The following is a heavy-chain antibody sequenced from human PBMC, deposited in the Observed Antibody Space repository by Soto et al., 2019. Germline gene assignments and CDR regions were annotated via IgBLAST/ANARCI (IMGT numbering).Heavy chain of an antibody. Sequence: EVQLVESGGGLVKPGGSLRLSCAASGFTFSSYSMNWVRQAPGKGLEWVSSISSSSSYIYYADSVKGRFTISRDNAKKSLYLQMNSLRAEDTAVYYCARSSYGDDGHWYFDLWGRGSLVTVSS. D-gene: IGHD4-17*01. J-gene: IGHJ2*01. V-gene: IGHV3-21*01. CDR2: ISSSSSYI. CDR3: ARSSYGDDGHWYFDL. CDR1: GFTFSSYS.